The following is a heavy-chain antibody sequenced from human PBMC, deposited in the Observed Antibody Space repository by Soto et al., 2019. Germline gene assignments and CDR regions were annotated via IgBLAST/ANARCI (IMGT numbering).Heavy chain of an antibody. J-gene: IGHJ6*02. CDR1: GFTFGDYT. D-gene: IGHD3-9*01. V-gene: IGHV3-49*03. CDR3: APTRTGQGVYGMDV. Sequence: GGSLRLSCTASGFTFGDYTMSWFRQAPGKGLEWVGFILSKAYGGTTDYAASVKGRFTISRDDSKSIAYLQVNSLKTEDTAVYYCAPTRTGQGVYGMDVWGQGTTVTVSS. CDR2: ILSKAYGGTT.